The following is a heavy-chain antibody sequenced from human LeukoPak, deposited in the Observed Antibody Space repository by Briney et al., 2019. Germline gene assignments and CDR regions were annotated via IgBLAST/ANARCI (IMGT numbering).Heavy chain of an antibody. Sequence: ASVKVSCKASGGTFSSYGISWVRQAPGQGLEWMGWISAYNGNTNYAQKLQGRVTMTTDTSTSTAYMELRSLRSDDTAVDYCAFRVYCRGGSRYPYMDVWRRGPTLSVPS. CDR1: GGTFSSYG. CDR3: AFRVYCRGGSRYPYMDV. J-gene: IGHJ6*03. V-gene: IGHV1-18*01. D-gene: IGHD2-15*01. CDR2: ISAYNGNT.